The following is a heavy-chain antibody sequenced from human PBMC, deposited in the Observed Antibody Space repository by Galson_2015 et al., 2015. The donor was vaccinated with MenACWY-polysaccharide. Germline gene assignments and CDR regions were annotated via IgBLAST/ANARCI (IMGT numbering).Heavy chain of an antibody. D-gene: IGHD3-16*01. Sequence: TLSLTCTVSGDSITSGGYFWSWIRQHPGKGLEWIASTSYDGGIYYYPSLKSRVTISLDTPKNQFSLWLNSVTAADTAVYYCARGGRAVSNRNWFDPWGQGTLVTVSS. V-gene: IGHV4-31*03. CDR1: GDSITSGGYF. CDR3: ARGGRAVSNRNWFDP. J-gene: IGHJ5*02. CDR2: TSYDGGI.